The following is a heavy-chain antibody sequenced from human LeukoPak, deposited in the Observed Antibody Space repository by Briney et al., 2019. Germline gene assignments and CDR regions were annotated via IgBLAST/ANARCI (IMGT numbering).Heavy chain of an antibody. CDR1: GYSISRTTFY. CDR2: MYYNGNP. V-gene: IGHV4-39*01. Sequence: SETLSLTCTVSGYSISRTTFYWGWIRQPPGKGLEWIGSMYYNGNPYYKPSLKSRVTMSIDLSKNQFSLNLTSVTAADTAIYYCAKHASWFDPWGQGTLVTVSS. J-gene: IGHJ5*02. CDR3: AKHASWFDP.